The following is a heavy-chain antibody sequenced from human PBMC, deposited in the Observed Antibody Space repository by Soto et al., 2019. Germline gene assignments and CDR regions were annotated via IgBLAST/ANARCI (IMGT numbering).Heavy chain of an antibody. CDR2: INHSGST. J-gene: IGHJ5*02. V-gene: IGHV4-34*01. D-gene: IGHD2-2*01. Sequence: SETLSLTCAVYGGSFSCYYWSWIRQPPGKGLEWIGEINHSGSTNYNPSLKSRVTISVDTSKNQFSLKLSSVTAADTAVYYCARGPPEYCSSTSCYFRGWFDPWGQGTLVTVSS. CDR3: ARGPPEYCSSTSCYFRGWFDP. CDR1: GGSFSCYY.